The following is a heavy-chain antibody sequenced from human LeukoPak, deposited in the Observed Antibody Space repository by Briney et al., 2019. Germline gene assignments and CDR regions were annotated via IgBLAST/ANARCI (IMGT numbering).Heavy chain of an antibody. Sequence: PGGSLRLSCAASGFTFSTYWMSWVRQAPGKGLEWVANIKQDGSEKYYVDSVKGRFTISRDSAKKSLYLQMNSLRAEDTAVYYCAKDALGAFDIWGQGTMVTVSS. CDR2: IKQDGSEK. CDR3: AKDALGAFDI. J-gene: IGHJ3*02. V-gene: IGHV3-7*03. CDR1: GFTFSTYW.